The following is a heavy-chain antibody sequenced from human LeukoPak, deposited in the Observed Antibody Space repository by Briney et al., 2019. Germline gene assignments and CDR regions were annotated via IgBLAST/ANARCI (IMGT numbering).Heavy chain of an antibody. CDR2: ISYDGGNK. CDR3: AKEWELHPFDY. CDR1: GFTFSSYG. D-gene: IGHD1-26*01. J-gene: IGHJ4*02. V-gene: IGHV3-30*18. Sequence: GRSLRLSCAASGFTFSSYGMHWVRQAPGKGLEWVAVISYDGGNKYYADSVKGRFTISRDNSKNTLYLQMNSLRAEDTAVYYCAKEWELHPFDYWGQGTLVTVSS.